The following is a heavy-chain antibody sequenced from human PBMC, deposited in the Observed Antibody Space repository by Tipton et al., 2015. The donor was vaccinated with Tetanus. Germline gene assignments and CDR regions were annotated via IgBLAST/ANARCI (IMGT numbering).Heavy chain of an antibody. CDR3: ARGGFATVGYFDL. CDR1: GYSFTYYW. V-gene: IGHV5-51*01. D-gene: IGHD4-23*01. J-gene: IGHJ2*01. CDR2: ISPGDSET. Sequence: VQLVQSGAELKKPGESLKISCEGSGYSFTYYWIGWVRQMPGKGLEWMGIISPGDSETRYSPSFQGQVTISADKSISTAYLQWSGLKASDPAMYYCARGGFATVGYFDLWGRGTLVTVSS.